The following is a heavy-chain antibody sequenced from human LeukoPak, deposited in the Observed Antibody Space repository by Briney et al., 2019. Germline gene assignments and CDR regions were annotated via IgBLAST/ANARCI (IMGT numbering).Heavy chain of an antibody. CDR2: FYPGDSDT. D-gene: IGHD6-13*01. CDR1: GYRFTSYW. J-gene: IGHJ4*02. V-gene: IGHV5-51*01. Sequence: GESLKISCKGSGYRFTSYWIGWVRQMPGKGLEWMGIFYPGDSDTRYSPSLQGQVTISPDKSISTAYLQWSSLKASDTAMYYCARTGDSSSWYYFDYWGQGTLVTVSS. CDR3: ARTGDSSSWYYFDY.